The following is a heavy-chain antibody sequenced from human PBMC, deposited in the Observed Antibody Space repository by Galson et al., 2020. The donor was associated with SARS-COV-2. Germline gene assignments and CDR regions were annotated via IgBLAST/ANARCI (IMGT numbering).Heavy chain of an antibody. J-gene: IGHJ5*02. Sequence: ETSETLSLTCAVYGGHFSGYSWYWIRQPPGKGLEWIGEVNHGGSTNYNPSLKSRVTISVDTSKNQFSLMLSSVTAADTAVYYCARWQYDYVWGSFRSDPWGQGTLVTVSS. CDR3: ARWQYDYVWGSFRSDP. D-gene: IGHD3-16*02. CDR1: GGHFSGYS. CDR2: VNHGGST. V-gene: IGHV4-34*01.